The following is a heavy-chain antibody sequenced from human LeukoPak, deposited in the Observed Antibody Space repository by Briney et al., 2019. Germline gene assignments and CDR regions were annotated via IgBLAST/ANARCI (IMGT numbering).Heavy chain of an antibody. Sequence: GGSLRLSCAASGFTFSSYAMSWVRQAPGKGLEWVSAVSGSAGNIYYADSVKGRFTISRDNSKNTLYLQMNSLRAEDTAVYYCAKESKTRIAALDFWGQGTLVTVSS. CDR1: GFTFSSYA. CDR3: AKESKTRIAALDF. J-gene: IGHJ4*02. V-gene: IGHV3-23*01. CDR2: VSGSAGNI. D-gene: IGHD6-13*01.